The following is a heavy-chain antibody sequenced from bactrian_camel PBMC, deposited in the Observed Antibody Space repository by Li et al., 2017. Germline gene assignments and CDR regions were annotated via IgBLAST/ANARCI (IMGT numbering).Heavy chain of an antibody. CDR1: GYHHSAYC. Sequence: VQLVESGGKTVQTGGSLRLSCQASGYHHSAYCLAWFRQAPGKEREGVATIYIGGPSTYYADSVKGRFTISRDNAKNTLFLQMNSLKPEDTAMYYCAAVKGLIATMCGIYEYKYWGQGTQVTVS. J-gene: IGHJ4*01. D-gene: IGHD4*01. V-gene: IGHV3S1*01. CDR2: IYIGGPST. CDR3: AAVKGLIATMCGIYEYKY.